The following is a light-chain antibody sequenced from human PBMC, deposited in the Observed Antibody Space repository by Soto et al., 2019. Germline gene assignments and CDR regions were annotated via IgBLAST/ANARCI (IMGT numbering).Light chain of an antibody. V-gene: IGLV2-8*01. CDR2: EVS. J-gene: IGLJ3*02. Sequence: QSALTQPPSASGSPGQSVTISCTGTSSDVGGYNYVSWYQQHPGKAPKLMIYEVSKRPSGVPDRFSGSKSGNTASLAVSGLQAEDEADDYCRSYAGSHNLVFGGGTKLTVL. CDR3: RSYAGSHNLV. CDR1: SSDVGGYNY.